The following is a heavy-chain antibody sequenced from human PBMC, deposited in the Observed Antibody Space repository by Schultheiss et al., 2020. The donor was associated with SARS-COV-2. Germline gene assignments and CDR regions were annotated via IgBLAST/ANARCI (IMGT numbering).Heavy chain of an antibody. V-gene: IGHV3-48*04. CDR2: ISSSSSTI. Sequence: GGSLRLSCEASGFTFSSYSMNWVRQAPGKGLEWVSYISSSSSTIYYADSVKGRFTISRDNAKNSLYLQMNSLRAEDTAVYYCARAYDYGGEGYAFDIWGQGTMVTVSS. J-gene: IGHJ3*02. D-gene: IGHD4-23*01. CDR3: ARAYDYGGEGYAFDI. CDR1: GFTFSSYS.